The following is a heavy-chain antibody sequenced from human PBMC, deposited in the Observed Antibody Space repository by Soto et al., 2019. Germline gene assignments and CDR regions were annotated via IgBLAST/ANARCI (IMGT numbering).Heavy chain of an antibody. V-gene: IGHV5-51*01. J-gene: IGHJ4*02. Sequence: GESLKISCKGSGFSFTNHWIGWVRQMPGKGLEWMGIIYPGDSDTRYSPAFQGQVTISADKAISTAYLQWSSLKASDTAIYYCARHAGYCSSSSCYSTDFDYWGQGTLVTVSS. CDR1: GFSFTNHW. CDR3: ARHAGYCSSSSCYSTDFDY. CDR2: IYPGDSDT. D-gene: IGHD2-2*01.